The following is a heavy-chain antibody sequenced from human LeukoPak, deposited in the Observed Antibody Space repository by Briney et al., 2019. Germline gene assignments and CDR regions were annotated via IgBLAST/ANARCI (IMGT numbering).Heavy chain of an antibody. Sequence: GGSLRLYCAASGFTFSSYEMDWVRQAPGKGLEWVSYISSSGSIRYYADSVKGRFTISRDNAKNSLYLQMNSLRAEDTAVYYCARDCPGGDCSNYGMDVWGEGTTVTVSS. J-gene: IGHJ6*04. CDR3: ARDCPGGDCSNYGMDV. V-gene: IGHV3-48*03. D-gene: IGHD2-21*02. CDR1: GFTFSSYE. CDR2: ISSSGSIR.